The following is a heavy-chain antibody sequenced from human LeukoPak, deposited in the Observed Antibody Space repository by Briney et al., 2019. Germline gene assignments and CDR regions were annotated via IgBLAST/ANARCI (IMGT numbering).Heavy chain of an antibody. V-gene: IGHV1-2*02. Sequence: GASVKVSCTASGYTFTGYYMHWVRQAPGQGLEWMGWINPNSGGTYYAQKFQGRVTMTRDTSISTAYMELSTMRSDDTAVYYCARVPPYSGYDRLIDYWGQGTLVTVSS. CDR3: ARVPPYSGYDRLIDY. CDR1: GYTFTGYY. D-gene: IGHD5-12*01. J-gene: IGHJ4*02. CDR2: INPNSGGT.